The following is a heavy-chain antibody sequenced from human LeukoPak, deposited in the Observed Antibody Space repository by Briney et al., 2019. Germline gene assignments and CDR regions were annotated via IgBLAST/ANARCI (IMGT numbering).Heavy chain of an antibody. CDR1: GGSISSSSYY. Sequence: SETLSLTCTVSGGSISSSSYYWGWIRQPPGKGLEWIGSIYYSGSTYYNPSLKSRVTISVDTSKNQFSLKLSSVTAADTAVYYCARSYLRYDFWSGYYNFFDYWGQGTLVTVSS. CDR2: IYYSGST. D-gene: IGHD3-3*01. J-gene: IGHJ4*02. CDR3: ARSYLRYDFWSGYYNFFDY. V-gene: IGHV4-39*01.